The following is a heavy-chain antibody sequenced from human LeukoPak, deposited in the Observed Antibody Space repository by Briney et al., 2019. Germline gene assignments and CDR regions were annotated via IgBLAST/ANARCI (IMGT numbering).Heavy chain of an antibody. D-gene: IGHD4-23*01. V-gene: IGHV3-43*02. CDR1: GFTFHNYA. J-gene: IGHJ4*02. CDR3: ARDHVYGGTDY. Sequence: RGGSLSLSCAASGFTFHNYAIHWVRQAPGKGLEWVSLTSGDGITTYFADSVKGRFTISRDNSKSSLFLQMNSLRTEDTALYYCARDHVYGGTDYWGQGTLVTVSS. CDR2: TSGDGITT.